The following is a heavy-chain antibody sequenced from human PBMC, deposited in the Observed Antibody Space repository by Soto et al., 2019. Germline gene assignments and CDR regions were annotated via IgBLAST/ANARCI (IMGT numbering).Heavy chain of an antibody. CDR2: INPATGAA. J-gene: IGHJ3*02. CDR3: ARGGGVGVAGSAAFDM. Sequence: QLHLVQSGAVVKKPGASVTVSCSASGYPVTAYYMHWVRQAPGRGLEWMGGINPATGAAKYTQTFLGRVTMTRDTSTSTVFMELSGLTSEDTAVFYCARGGGVGVAGSAAFDMWGQGTLVTVSS. V-gene: IGHV1-2*02. CDR1: GYPVTAYY. D-gene: IGHD3-3*01.